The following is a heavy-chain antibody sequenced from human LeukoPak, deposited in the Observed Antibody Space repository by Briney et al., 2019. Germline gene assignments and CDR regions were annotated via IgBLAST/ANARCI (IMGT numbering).Heavy chain of an antibody. J-gene: IGHJ4*02. CDR2: MRPTDAYT. V-gene: IGHV1-46*01. D-gene: IGHD6-19*01. Sequence: ASVKVSCKAFGFSLTNNYMHWVRQAPGHGLEWMGYMRPTDAYTGYAPKFQGRVTVTRDTSTNTLYMELSSLGSDDTAVYYCVREGAVALKHFDLWGQGTLLTVSS. CDR3: VREGAVALKHFDL. CDR1: GFSLTNNY.